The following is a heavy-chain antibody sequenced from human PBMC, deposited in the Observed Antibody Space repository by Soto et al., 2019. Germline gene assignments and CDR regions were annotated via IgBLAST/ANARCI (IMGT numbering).Heavy chain of an antibody. J-gene: IGHJ4*02. CDR1: GGTFSSYA. Sequence: ASVKVSCKASGGTFSSYAISWVRQAPGQGLEWMGGIIPIFGTANYAQKFQGRVTITADESTSTAYMELSSLRSEDTAVYYCSTYYYDSSGYYGIDYWGQGTLVTVSS. CDR3: STYYYDSSGYYGIDY. D-gene: IGHD3-22*01. V-gene: IGHV1-69*13. CDR2: IIPIFGTA.